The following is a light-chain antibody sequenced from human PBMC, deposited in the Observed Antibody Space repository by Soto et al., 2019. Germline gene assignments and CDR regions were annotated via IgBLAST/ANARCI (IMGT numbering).Light chain of an antibody. CDR3: SSYTSSSTSI. CDR1: SSDVGGYNY. Sequence: QSALTQPASVSGSPGQSITISCTGTSSDVGGYNYVSWYQQHPGKAPKLMIYDVSNRPSGVSNHFSGSKSGNTASLTISGLQAEDEADYYCSSYTSSSTSIFGGGTKLTVL. J-gene: IGLJ2*01. CDR2: DVS. V-gene: IGLV2-14*01.